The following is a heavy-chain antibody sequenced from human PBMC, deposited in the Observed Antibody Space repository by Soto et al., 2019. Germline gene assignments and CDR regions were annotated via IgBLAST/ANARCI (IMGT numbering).Heavy chain of an antibody. CDR3: SRHDYRALPPSDY. V-gene: IGHV4-59*08. D-gene: IGHD1-26*01. J-gene: IGHJ4*02. CDR2: IYYSGST. Sequence: QVQLQESGPGLVKPSETLSLTCTVSGGSISSYYWSWIRQPPGKGLEWIGYIYYSGSTDYNPSLKRRVTISLHTSKHPFYLKLSSFTPKERAVYYCSRHDYRALPPSDYWGQGTLVTVSS. CDR1: GGSISSYY.